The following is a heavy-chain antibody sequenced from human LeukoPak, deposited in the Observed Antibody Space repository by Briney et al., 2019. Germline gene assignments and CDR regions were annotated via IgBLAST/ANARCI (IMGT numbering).Heavy chain of an antibody. V-gene: IGHV1-2*02. D-gene: IGHD5-18*01. CDR2: VNPNSGDT. J-gene: IGHJ4*02. CDR1: GGTFSSYA. Sequence: ASVKVSCKASGGTFSSYAISWVRQAPGQGLEWVGWVNPNSGDTDYAQKFQGRVTMTRDTSISTAYMELSRLRSDDTAVYYCARDEGRPGQLWRQYYFDYWGQGTLVTVSS. CDR3: ARDEGRPGQLWRQYYFDY.